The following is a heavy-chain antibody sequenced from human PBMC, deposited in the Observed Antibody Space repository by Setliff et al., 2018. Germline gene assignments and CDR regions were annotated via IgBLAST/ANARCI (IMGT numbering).Heavy chain of an antibody. Sequence: GGSLRLSCAASGFIFSSYEMNWIRQAPGKGLEWVTYIANRGNTVYYADSVKGRFTVSRDNANSSLFLQMNSLRAEDTAVYYCGRDVFDFRTGQGGPWGQGTRVTVSS. J-gene: IGHJ5*02. CDR1: GFIFSSYE. CDR3: GRDVFDFRTGQGGP. D-gene: IGHD3-3*01. V-gene: IGHV3-48*03. CDR2: IANRGNTV.